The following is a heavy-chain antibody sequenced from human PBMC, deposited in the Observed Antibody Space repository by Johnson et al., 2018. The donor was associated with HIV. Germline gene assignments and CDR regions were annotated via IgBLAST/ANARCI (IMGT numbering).Heavy chain of an antibody. D-gene: IGHD6-13*01. Sequence: IKSKSDGGTSDYAAPVKARFTISRDDSKNTLYLQMNSLKTEDTAVYYCTTDPIAAAGPDAFDIWGQGTVVTVSS. V-gene: IGHV3-15*01. CDR2: IKSKSDGGTS. J-gene: IGHJ3*02. CDR3: TTDPIAAAGPDAFDI.